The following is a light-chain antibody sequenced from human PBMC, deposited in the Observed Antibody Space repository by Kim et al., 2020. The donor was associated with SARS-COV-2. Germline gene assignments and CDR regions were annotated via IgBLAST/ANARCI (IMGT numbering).Light chain of an antibody. Sequence: SYELTQPPSVSVSPGQTASIACSGDKLGDKHACWYQQKPGQSPVLVIYQDTKRPSGIPERFSGSNSGNTATLTISGTQAMDEGDYYCQAWDRNTVVFGGG. V-gene: IGLV3-1*01. CDR3: QAWDRNTVV. J-gene: IGLJ2*01. CDR1: KLGDKH. CDR2: QDT.